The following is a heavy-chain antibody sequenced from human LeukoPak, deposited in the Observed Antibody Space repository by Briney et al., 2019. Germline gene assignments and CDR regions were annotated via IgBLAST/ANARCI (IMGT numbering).Heavy chain of an antibody. V-gene: IGHV3-7*01. CDR2: INPDGGEK. CDR3: ARMSSYCDY. Sequence: GGSLRLSCVASGFTFSSHHMNWVRQTPGKGLESVATINPDGGEKYYVDSVKGRFTISRDNAKSSLYLQMNSLRAEDTGVYFCARMSSYCDYWGPGNLVTVSS. CDR1: GFTFSSHH. D-gene: IGHD3-3*01. J-gene: IGHJ4*02.